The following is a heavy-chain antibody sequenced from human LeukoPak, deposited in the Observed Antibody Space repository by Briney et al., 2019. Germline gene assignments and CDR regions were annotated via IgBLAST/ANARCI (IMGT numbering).Heavy chain of an antibody. CDR2: IKQDGGEK. D-gene: IGHD1-14*01. CDR3: ARTAGAPPFDV. J-gene: IGHJ3*01. V-gene: IGHV3-7*01. CDR1: GFTFSAYW. Sequence: GGSLRLSCAASGFTFSAYWMSWVRQVPGKGLEWVANIKQDGGEKHYVDSVRGRFTISRDNAQNSLYLQMNSLRAEDTAVYYCARTAGAPPFDVWGQGTTVTVSS.